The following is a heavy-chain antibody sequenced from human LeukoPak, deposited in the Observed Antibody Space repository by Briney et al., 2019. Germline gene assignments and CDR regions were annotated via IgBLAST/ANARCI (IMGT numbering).Heavy chain of an antibody. CDR1: GLPIADFA. CDR3: ARESGKFDY. Sequence: GGSLRLSCVASGLPIADFAMHWVRQAPGKGLEWVSLISGDGVSTFYADSVKGRFSISRDNSKNSLSLEMNSLRTEDTAMYYCARESGKFDYWGRGTLVAVSS. V-gene: IGHV3-43*02. J-gene: IGHJ4*02. CDR2: ISGDGVST.